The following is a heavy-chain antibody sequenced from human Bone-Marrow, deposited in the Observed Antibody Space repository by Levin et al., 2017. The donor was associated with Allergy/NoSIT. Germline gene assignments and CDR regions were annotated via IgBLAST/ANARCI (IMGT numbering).Heavy chain of an antibody. CDR1: GASLSGRNW. CDR3: AGVPVAVLGPTSWFDP. Sequence: SETLSLTCSVSGASLSGRNWWSWVRQPPGKGLEWIGEIFHNGSTSYNPSLKSRVTISEDKSKNQFSLRLRSVTAADTAVYYCAGVPVAVLGPTSWFDPWGQGTLVTVSS. J-gene: IGHJ5*02. V-gene: IGHV4-4*02. CDR2: IFHNGST. D-gene: IGHD1-26*01.